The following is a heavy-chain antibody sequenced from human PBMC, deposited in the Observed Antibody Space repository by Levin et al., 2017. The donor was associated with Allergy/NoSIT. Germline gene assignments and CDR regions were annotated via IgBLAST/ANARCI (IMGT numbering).Heavy chain of an antibody. D-gene: IGHD3-22*01. CDR1: GYSFTSYW. J-gene: IGHJ3*02. CDR3: VLGYYYDSGGDDAFDI. CDR2: IDPSDSYT. Sequence: KVSCKGSGYSFTSYWISWVRQMPGKGLEWMGRIDPSDSYTNYSPSFQGHVTISADKSISTAYLQWSSLKASDTAMYYCVLGYYYDSGGDDAFDIWGQGTMVTVSS. V-gene: IGHV5-10-1*01.